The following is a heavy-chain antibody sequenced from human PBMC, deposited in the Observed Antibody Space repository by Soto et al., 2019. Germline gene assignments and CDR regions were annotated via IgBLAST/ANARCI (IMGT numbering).Heavy chain of an antibody. CDR3: ARWGGISVAGTHLHF. CDR1: GFTFSSYA. D-gene: IGHD6-19*01. CDR2: IGGSGAGT. J-gene: IGHJ4*02. Sequence: EVQLLESGGGLVQPGGSLRLSCAASGFTFSSYAMSWVRQAPGKGLEWVSGIGGSGAGTNYADSVKGRFTISRDNSKHTLYLQMSSLRAEDTAVYYCARWGGISVAGTHLHFWGQGPLVNVSA. V-gene: IGHV3-23*01.